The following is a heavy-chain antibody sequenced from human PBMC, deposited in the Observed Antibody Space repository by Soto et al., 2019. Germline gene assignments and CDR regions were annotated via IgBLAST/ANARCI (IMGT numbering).Heavy chain of an antibody. CDR2: IDPSDSYT. Sequence: GESLKISCKGSGYSFTSYWISWVRQMPGKGLEWMGRIDPSDSYTNYSPSFQGHVTISADKSISTAYLQWSSLKASDTAMYYCARQRRITIFGVVSPDLKYGMDVWAQGTSVTVSS. D-gene: IGHD3-3*01. CDR1: GYSFTSYW. CDR3: ARQRRITIFGVVSPDLKYGMDV. J-gene: IGHJ6*02. V-gene: IGHV5-10-1*01.